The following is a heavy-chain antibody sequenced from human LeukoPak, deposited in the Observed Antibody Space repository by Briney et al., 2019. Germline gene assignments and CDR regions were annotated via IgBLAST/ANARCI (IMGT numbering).Heavy chain of an antibody. CDR2: INPNSGGT. CDR3: ARSLVEEAFDI. J-gene: IGHJ3*02. Sequence: ASVTVSCKASGYTFTGYYMLWVRQAPGQGLEWMGWINPNSGGTNYAQKFQGRVTMTRDTSISTAYMELSRLRSDDTAVYYCARSLVEEAFDIWGQGTMVTVSS. CDR1: GYTFTGYY. D-gene: IGHD2-15*01. V-gene: IGHV1-2*02.